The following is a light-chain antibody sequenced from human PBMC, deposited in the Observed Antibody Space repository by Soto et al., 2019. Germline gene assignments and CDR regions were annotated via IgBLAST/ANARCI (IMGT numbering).Light chain of an antibody. J-gene: IGKJ5*01. CDR2: GAS. V-gene: IGKV3-15*01. CDR3: QQYNKRPPIT. Sequence: EIVMTQSPATLSVSPGEGASLSCRASQSVRSNLAWYQQKPGQAPRLLIFGASTRATGIPARFSGSGSGTEFTLTISSMQYKDFAVYYCQQYNKRPPITFGQGTRLEIK. CDR1: QSVRSN.